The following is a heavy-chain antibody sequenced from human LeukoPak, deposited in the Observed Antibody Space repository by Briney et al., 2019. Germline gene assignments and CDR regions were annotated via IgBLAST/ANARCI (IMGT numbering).Heavy chain of an antibody. CDR2: ISYDGSNK. D-gene: IGHD4-11*01. CDR3: AKDLNYGFDY. CDR1: GFTFSSYG. V-gene: IGHV3-30*18. Sequence: GGSLRLSCAASGFTFSSYGMHWVRQAPGKGLEWVAVISYDGSNKYYADSVKGRFTISRDNSKNTLYLQMNSLRAEDTAVYYCAKDLNYGFDYWGQGTLVTVSS. J-gene: IGHJ4*02.